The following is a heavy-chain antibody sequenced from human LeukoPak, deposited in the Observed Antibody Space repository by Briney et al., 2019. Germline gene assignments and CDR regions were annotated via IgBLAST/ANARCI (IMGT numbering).Heavy chain of an antibody. Sequence: GGSLRLSCAASGFTFSSSAMSWVRQAPGKGLEWVSAISNNGGYTYYADSVQGRFTISRDNSKSTLCLQMNSLRAEDTAVYYCAKQLGYCSDGSCYFPYWGQGALVIVSS. CDR2: ISNNGGYT. J-gene: IGHJ4*02. CDR1: GFTFSSSA. V-gene: IGHV3-23*01. D-gene: IGHD2-15*01. CDR3: AKQLGYCSDGSCYFPY.